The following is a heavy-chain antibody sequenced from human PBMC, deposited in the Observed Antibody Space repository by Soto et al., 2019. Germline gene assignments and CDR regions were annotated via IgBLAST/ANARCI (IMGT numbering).Heavy chain of an antibody. V-gene: IGHV4-39*07. CDR3: ARGRPSKVGTTGTTYYFDY. CDR1: GGSISSSSYY. CDR2: IYYSGST. Sequence: SETLSLTCTVSGGSISSSSYYWGWIRQPPGKGLEWIGSIYYSGSTYYNPSLKSRVTISVDTSKNQFSLKLSSVTAADTAVYYCARGRPSKVGTTGTTYYFDYWGQGTLVTVSS. J-gene: IGHJ4*02. D-gene: IGHD1-1*01.